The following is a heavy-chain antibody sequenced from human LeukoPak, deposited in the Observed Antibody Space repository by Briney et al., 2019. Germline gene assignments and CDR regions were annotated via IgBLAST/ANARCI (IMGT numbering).Heavy chain of an antibody. CDR1: GFTFSSYG. CDR2: ISYDGSNK. J-gene: IGHJ2*01. Sequence: PGGSLRLSCAASGFTFSSYGMHWVRQAPGKGLEWVALISYDGSNKYYADSVKGRLTISRDNSRNTLYLQMNSLRAEDTAVYYCGKNLAVVCRGGGCHSGHWYFDLGGGGTLVTVSS. V-gene: IGHV3-30*18. D-gene: IGHD2-15*01. CDR3: GKNLAVVCRGGGCHSGHWYFDL.